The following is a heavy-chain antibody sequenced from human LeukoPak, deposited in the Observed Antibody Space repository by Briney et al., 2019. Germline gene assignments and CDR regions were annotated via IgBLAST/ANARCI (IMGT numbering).Heavy chain of an antibody. CDR3: ARCIAAAGTYWFDP. CDR1: GFTFSSYS. CDR2: ISSSSYI. J-gene: IGHJ5*02. V-gene: IGHV3-21*01. Sequence: PGGSLGLSCAASGFTFSSYSMNWVRQAPGKGLEWVSSISSSSYIYYADSVKGRFTISRDNAKNSLYLQMNSLRAEDTAVYYCARCIAAAGTYWFDPWGQGTLVTVSS. D-gene: IGHD6-13*01.